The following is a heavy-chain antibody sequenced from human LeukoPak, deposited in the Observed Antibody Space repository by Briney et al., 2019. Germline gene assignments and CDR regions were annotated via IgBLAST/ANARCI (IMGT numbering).Heavy chain of an antibody. D-gene: IGHD3-22*01. J-gene: IGHJ4*02. V-gene: IGHV4-39*01. Sequence: SETLSLTCTVSGGSISSSSYYWGWIRQPPGKGLEWIGSIYYSGSTYYNPSLKSRVTISVDTSKNQFSLKLSSVTAADTAVYYCARGKDYYDSSGYYPYFDYWGQGTLVTVSS. CDR1: GGSISSSSYY. CDR2: IYYSGST. CDR3: ARGKDYYDSSGYYPYFDY.